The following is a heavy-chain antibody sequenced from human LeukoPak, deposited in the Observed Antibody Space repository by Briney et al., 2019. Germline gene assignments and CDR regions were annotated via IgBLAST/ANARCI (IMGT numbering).Heavy chain of an antibody. D-gene: IGHD3-16*01. J-gene: IGHJ5*02. Sequence: ASVKVSCKASGGTFSSYAISWVRQAPGQGLEWMGGIIPIFGTANYAQKFQGRVTMTEDTSTDTAYMELSSLRSEDTAVYYCARYDYVGGNWFDPWGQGTLVTVSS. V-gene: IGHV1-69*06. CDR3: ARYDYVGGNWFDP. CDR1: GGTFSSYA. CDR2: IIPIFGTA.